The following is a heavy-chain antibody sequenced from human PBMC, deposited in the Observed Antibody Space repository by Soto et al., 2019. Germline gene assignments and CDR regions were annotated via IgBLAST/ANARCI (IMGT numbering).Heavy chain of an antibody. CDR3: ARELFGYSSSWYEIWDY. Sequence: GGSLRLSCAASGFTFSSYSMNWVRQAPGKGLEWVSYISSSSSTIYYADSVKGRFTISRDNAKNSLYLQMNSLRDEDTAVYYCARELFGYSSSWYEIWDYWGQGTLVTVSS. CDR1: GFTFSSYS. CDR2: ISSSSSTI. D-gene: IGHD6-13*01. J-gene: IGHJ4*02. V-gene: IGHV3-48*02.